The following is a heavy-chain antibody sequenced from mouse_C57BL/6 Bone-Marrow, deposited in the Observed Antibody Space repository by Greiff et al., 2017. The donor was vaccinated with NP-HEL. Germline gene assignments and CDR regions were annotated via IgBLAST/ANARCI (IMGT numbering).Heavy chain of an antibody. CDR2: IYPGGGYT. CDR3: AREEGTRGYFDY. Sequence: QVHVKQSGAELVRPGTSVKMSCKASGYTFTNYWIGWAKQRPGHGLEWIGDIYPGGGYTNYNEKFKGKATLSADKSSSTDYMQFSSLTSEDSAIEYSAREEGTRGYFDYWGQGTTPTVTA. V-gene: IGHV1-63*01. J-gene: IGHJ2*01. D-gene: IGHD3-3*01. CDR1: GYTFTNYW.